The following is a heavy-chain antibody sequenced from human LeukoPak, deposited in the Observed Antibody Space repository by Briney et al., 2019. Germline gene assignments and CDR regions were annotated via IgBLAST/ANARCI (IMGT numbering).Heavy chain of an antibody. V-gene: IGHV5-51*01. CDR2: IYPGDSDT. J-gene: IGHJ4*02. CDR1: GYSFSTYW. Sequence: GESLRISCEGSGYSFSTYWIAWVRQMPGKGLEWMGIIYPGDSDTRYSPSFQGQVTISADKSISTAYLQWSSLKASDTAMYYCARHVGDTAMVTPFFDYWGQGTLVTVSS. CDR3: ARHVGDTAMVTPFFDY. D-gene: IGHD5-18*01.